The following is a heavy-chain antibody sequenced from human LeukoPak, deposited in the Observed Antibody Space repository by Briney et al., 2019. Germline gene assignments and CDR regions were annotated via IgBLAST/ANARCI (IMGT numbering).Heavy chain of an antibody. D-gene: IGHD2-21*02. J-gene: IGHJ6*02. CDR3: ARQPYVVVTATHYGMDV. V-gene: IGHV4-30-2*01. CDR2: IYHSGST. Sequence: SETLSLTCAVSGGSISSGGYSWSWIRQPPGKGLEWIGYIYHSGSTYYNPSLKSRVTISVDRSKNQFSLKLSSVTAANTAVYYCARQPYVVVTATHYGMDVWGQGTTVTVSS. CDR1: GGSISSGGYS.